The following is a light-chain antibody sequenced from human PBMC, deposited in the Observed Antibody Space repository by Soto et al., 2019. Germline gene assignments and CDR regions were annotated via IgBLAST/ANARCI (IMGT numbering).Light chain of an antibody. CDR2: EAS. J-gene: IGLJ1*01. Sequence: QSVLTQPASVSGSPGQSITISCTGTSSDVGGYNYVSWYQQHPGKAPKLMIYEASNRPSGVSNRFSGSKSGNTASLTISGLQAEDEADYYCSSYTSSSSHNYVFGTGTKVTVL. V-gene: IGLV2-14*01. CDR3: SSYTSSSSHNYV. CDR1: SSDVGGYNY.